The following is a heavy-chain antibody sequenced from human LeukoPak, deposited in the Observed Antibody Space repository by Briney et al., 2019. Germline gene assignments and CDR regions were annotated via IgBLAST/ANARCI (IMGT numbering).Heavy chain of an antibody. Sequence: AGRSLRLSCAVSGFTVSSNYMSWVRQAPGKGLEWVSVLYSGGNTYYADSVKGRFTISRDNSKNTLYLPMNSLRAEDTAVYYCARYDGGSGPFDYWGQGTLVTVSS. CDR2: LYSGGNT. CDR3: ARYDGGSGPFDY. V-gene: IGHV3-53*01. J-gene: IGHJ4*02. D-gene: IGHD3-10*01. CDR1: GFTVSSNY.